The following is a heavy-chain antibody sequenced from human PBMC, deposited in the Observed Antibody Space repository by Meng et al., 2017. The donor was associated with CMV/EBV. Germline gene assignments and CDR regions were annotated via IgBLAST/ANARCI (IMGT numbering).Heavy chain of an antibody. Sequence: SSVTVSCKASGCTFSSYAISWVRQAPGQGLEWMGGIIPIFGTANYAQKVQGRVTITTDESTSTAYMDLSSLRSEDTAVYYCARDRYQLLVSVGRFNWFDPWGQGTLVTVSS. D-gene: IGHD2-2*01. CDR1: GCTFSSYA. CDR2: IIPIFGTA. J-gene: IGHJ5*02. CDR3: ARDRYQLLVSVGRFNWFDP. V-gene: IGHV1-69*05.